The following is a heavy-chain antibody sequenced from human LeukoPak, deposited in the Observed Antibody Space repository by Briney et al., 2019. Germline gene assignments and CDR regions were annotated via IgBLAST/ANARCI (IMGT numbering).Heavy chain of an antibody. CDR3: AKSPTAYDYYDY. J-gene: IGHJ4*02. CDR1: GFTFSSFG. CDR2: ISRSGGST. Sequence: PGGSLRLSCAAAGFTFSSFGLSWVRQAPGQVLEWVSAISRSGGSTYYADSVKGRFTISRDNSKTTLYLQINSLRAEDTALYYCAKSPTAYDYYDYWGQGTLVTVSS. D-gene: IGHD5-12*01. V-gene: IGHV3-23*01.